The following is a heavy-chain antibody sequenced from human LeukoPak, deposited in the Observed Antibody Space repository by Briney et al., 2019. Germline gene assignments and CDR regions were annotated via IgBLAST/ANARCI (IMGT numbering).Heavy chain of an antibody. J-gene: IGHJ6*02. CDR2: ISGSGGST. CDR1: GFXFSSYA. CDR3: AKDSPKPWYCSSTSCRFYYYYGMDV. D-gene: IGHD2-2*01. V-gene: IGHV3-23*01. Sequence: GGSLRLSCAASGFXFSSYAISWVRQAPGKGLEWVSAISGSGGSTYYADSVKGRFTISRDNSKNTLYLQMNSLRAEDTAVYYCAKDSPKPWYCSSTSCRFYYYYGMDVWGQGTTVTVSS.